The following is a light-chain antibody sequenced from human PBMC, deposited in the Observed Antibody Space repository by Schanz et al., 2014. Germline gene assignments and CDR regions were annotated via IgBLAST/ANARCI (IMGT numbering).Light chain of an antibody. CDR2: AAS. CDR1: QNITTY. CDR3: QQSHSTPVYT. Sequence: DIQMTQSPSSLSASVGDRVTITCRASQNITTYLNWYQQKPGKAPKVLIFAASTLQSGVPPRFSGSGSGTDFTLTISSLQPEDFATYYCQQSHSTPVYTFGQGTKLEIK. J-gene: IGKJ2*01. V-gene: IGKV1-39*01.